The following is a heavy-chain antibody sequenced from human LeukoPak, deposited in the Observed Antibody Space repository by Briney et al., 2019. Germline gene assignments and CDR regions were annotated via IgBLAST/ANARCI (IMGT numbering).Heavy chain of an antibody. CDR3: AKDKTTGDMYYFDY. CDR2: IRYDGSNK. Sequence: RSGGSLRLSCAASGFTFSSYGMHWVRQAPGKGLEWVAFIRYDGSNKNYADSVKGRFTISRDNSKNTLYLQMNSLRAEDTAVYYCAKDKTTGDMYYFDYWGQGTLVTVSS. D-gene: IGHD4-11*01. CDR1: GFTFSSYG. V-gene: IGHV3-30*02. J-gene: IGHJ4*02.